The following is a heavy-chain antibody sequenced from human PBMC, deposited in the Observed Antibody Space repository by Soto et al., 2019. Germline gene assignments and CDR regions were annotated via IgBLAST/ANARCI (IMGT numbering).Heavy chain of an antibody. CDR2: INHSGST. D-gene: IGHD5-18*01. CDR3: ARGWTRGYSYGYASPVGYYYYGMDV. Sequence: GPGPGGASETLSLTCAVYGGSFSGYYWSWIRQPPGKGLEWIGEINHSGSTNYNPSLKSRVTISVDTSKNQFSLKLSSVTAADTAVYYCARGWTRGYSYGYASPVGYYYYGMDVWGQGTTVTV. V-gene: IGHV4-34*01. J-gene: IGHJ6*02. CDR1: GGSFSGYY.